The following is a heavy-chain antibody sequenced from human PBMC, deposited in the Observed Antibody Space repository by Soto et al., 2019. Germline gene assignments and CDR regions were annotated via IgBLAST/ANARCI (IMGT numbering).Heavy chain of an antibody. CDR3: ARVVRGVPNYYYYGMDV. J-gene: IGHJ6*02. V-gene: IGHV4-34*01. CDR1: GGSFSVYY. D-gene: IGHD3-10*01. Sequence: SETLSLTCAVYGGSFSVYYWSWIRHPPGKGLEWIGEINHSGSTNYNPSLKSRVTISVDTSKNQFSLKLSSVTAADTAVYYCARVVRGVPNYYYYGMDVWGQGTTVTVSS. CDR2: INHSGST.